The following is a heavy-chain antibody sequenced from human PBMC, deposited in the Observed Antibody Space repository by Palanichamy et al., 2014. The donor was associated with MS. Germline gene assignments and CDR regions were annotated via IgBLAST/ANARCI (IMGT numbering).Heavy chain of an antibody. D-gene: IGHD2-2*01. J-gene: IGHJ6*02. Sequence: QVQLVESGGGVVQPGRSLRLSCAASGFTFSNYAMHWVRQAPGKGLEWVAVIWYDGSNKYYADSVKGRFTISRDNSKNTLSLLMNSLRAEDTAVYYCARGYCSSTSCPFYYAMDVWGQGTAVTVSS. CDR2: IWYDGSNK. V-gene: IGHV3-33*01. CDR1: GFTFSNYA. CDR3: ARGYCSSTSCPFYYAMDV.